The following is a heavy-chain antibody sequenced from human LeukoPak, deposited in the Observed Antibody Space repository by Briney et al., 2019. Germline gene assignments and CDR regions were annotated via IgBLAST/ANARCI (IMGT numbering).Heavy chain of an antibody. CDR2: ISPYNDNT. D-gene: IGHD3-3*02. CDR3: ARDRRQHSSIFGVTYYYMDV. V-gene: IGHV1-18*01. Sequence: ASVKVSCKASGYTFNTYDISWVRQAPGQGLEWRGWISPYNDNTYYAQKYKGRVTLTTSTSTDYMELRSLVSDDTAVYYCARDRRQHSSIFGVTYYYMDVWGKGTTVTVSS. CDR1: GYTFNTYD. J-gene: IGHJ6*03.